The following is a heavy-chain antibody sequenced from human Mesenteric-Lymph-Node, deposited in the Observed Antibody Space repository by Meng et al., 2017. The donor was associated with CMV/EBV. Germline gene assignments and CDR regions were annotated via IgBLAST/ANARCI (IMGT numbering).Heavy chain of an antibody. CDR1: GGSFSGYY. CDR2: INHSGST. J-gene: IGHJ4*02. D-gene: IGHD4-23*01. CDR3: ARHQRWLKSEGGFNY. Sequence: VALEQWGPGLVNSSETLSLTCAVYGGSFSGYYWSWIRQPPGKGMGLIGEINHSGSTNYNHSLKSRVTISVDTSKNQFSLKLSSVTAADTAVYFCARHQRWLKSEGGFNYWGQGTLVTVSS. V-gene: IGHV4-34*01.